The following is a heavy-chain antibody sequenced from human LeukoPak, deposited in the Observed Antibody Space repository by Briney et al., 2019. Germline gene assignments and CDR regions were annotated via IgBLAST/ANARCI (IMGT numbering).Heavy chain of an antibody. Sequence: SETLSLTCTVSGGSISSYYWSWIRQPPGKGLEWIGYIYYSGSTNYNPSLKSRVTISVDTSKNQFSLKVTSVTAADTAVYYCARAYGARPYYYFDSWGQGTLVTVSS. CDR1: GGSISSYY. V-gene: IGHV4-59*08. D-gene: IGHD4-17*01. J-gene: IGHJ4*02. CDR2: IYYSGST. CDR3: ARAYGARPYYYFDS.